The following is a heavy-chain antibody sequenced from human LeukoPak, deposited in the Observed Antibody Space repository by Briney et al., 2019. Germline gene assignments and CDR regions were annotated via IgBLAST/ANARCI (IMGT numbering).Heavy chain of an antibody. CDR2: IYYSGSS. CDR3: ARLGVTFDI. J-gene: IGHJ3*02. Sequence: PSETLSLTCTVSGGSISSSSYYWGWIRQPPGKGLEWIGSIYYSGSSYYNPSLKGRATISVDTSKNLFSLKLSSVTAADTAVYYCARLGVTFDIWGQGTMVTVSS. V-gene: IGHV4-39*01. D-gene: IGHD3-3*01. CDR1: GGSISSSSYY.